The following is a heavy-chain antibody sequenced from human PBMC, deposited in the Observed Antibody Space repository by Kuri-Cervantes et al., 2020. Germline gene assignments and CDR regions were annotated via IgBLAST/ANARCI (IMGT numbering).Heavy chain of an antibody. J-gene: IGHJ4*02. CDR1: GGSISSYC. CDR3: ASQPTYYDILTGYSSRDYFDY. D-gene: IGHD3-9*01. V-gene: IGHV4-59*01. Sequence: SETLSLTCTVSGGSISSYCWSWIRQPPGKGLEWIGCIYYSGSINYNPSLKSRVTVSVDTSKNQFSLKMRSVTAADTAVYYCASQPTYYDILTGYSSRDYFDYWGQGTLVTVSS. CDR2: IYYSGSI.